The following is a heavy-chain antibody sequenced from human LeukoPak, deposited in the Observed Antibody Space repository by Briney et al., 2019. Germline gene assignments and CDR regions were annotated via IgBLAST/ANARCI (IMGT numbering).Heavy chain of an antibody. D-gene: IGHD3-10*01. Sequence: GRPLRLSCAASGFTFSSYGMHWVRQAPGKGLEWVAVIWYDGSNKYYADSVKGRFTISRDNSKNTLYLQMNSLRAEDTAVYYCAGSFGELLDYWGQGTLVTVSS. V-gene: IGHV3-33*01. CDR1: GFTFSSYG. J-gene: IGHJ4*02. CDR3: AGSFGELLDY. CDR2: IWYDGSNK.